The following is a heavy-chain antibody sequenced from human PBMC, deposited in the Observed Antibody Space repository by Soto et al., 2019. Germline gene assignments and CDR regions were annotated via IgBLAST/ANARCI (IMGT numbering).Heavy chain of an antibody. J-gene: IGHJ5*02. V-gene: IGHV1-69*13. CDR3: ARVKIFGVVMHNWFDP. Sequence: SVKVSYKASGGTLSSYALSWARQPPGQALEYMGGFIALFVTTIYAQKFRGRFTITADESTSTAYVDVSSLRSEETAVYCCARVKIFGVVMHNWFDPWGQGTLVTVSS. CDR2: FIALFVTT. D-gene: IGHD3-3*01. CDR1: GGTLSSYA.